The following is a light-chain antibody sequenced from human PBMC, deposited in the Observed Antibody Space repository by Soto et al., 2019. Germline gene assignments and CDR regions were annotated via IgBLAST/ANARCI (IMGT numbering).Light chain of an antibody. CDR2: DAS. CDR1: QSIGSE. CDR3: QQRSSWPLT. V-gene: IGKV3-11*01. Sequence: EIVLTQSPATLSLSPGEIATLSCRASQSIGSELAWYQQKLGQAPRLLIYDASNRATGFPVRFSGSGSGTDFTLTISSLEPEDFAVYYCQQRSSWPLTFGGGTKVEIK. J-gene: IGKJ4*01.